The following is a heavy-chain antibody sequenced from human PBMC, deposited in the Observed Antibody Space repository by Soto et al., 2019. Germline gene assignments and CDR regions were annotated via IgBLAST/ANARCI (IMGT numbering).Heavy chain of an antibody. CDR1: GFTFSSYA. J-gene: IGHJ4*02. Sequence: GGSLRLSCAASGFTFSSYAMSWVRQAPGKGLEWVSAISGSGGSTYYADSVKGRFTISRDNSKNTLYLQMNSLRAEDTAVYYCAKSPNYYDSSGYPYYFDYWGQGTLVTVSS. D-gene: IGHD3-22*01. CDR2: ISGSGGST. V-gene: IGHV3-23*01. CDR3: AKSPNYYDSSGYPYYFDY.